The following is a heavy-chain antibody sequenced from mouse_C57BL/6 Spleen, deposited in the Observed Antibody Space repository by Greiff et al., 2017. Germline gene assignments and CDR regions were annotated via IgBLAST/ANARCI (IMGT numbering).Heavy chain of an antibody. D-gene: IGHD2-1*01. J-gene: IGHJ1*03. CDR1: GFTFTDYY. CDR2: IRNKANGYTT. CDR3: ARWDGNFHWYFDV. Sequence: DVKLVESGGGLVQPGGSLSLSCAASGFTFTDYYMSWVRQPPGKALEWLGFIRNKANGYTTEYSASVKGRFTISRDNSQSILYLQMNALRAEDSATYYCARWDGNFHWYFDVWGTGTTVTVSS. V-gene: IGHV7-3*01.